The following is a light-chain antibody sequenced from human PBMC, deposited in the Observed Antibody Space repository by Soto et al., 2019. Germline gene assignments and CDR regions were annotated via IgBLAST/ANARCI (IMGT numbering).Light chain of an antibody. J-gene: IGLJ1*01. CDR1: SSDVGGYRY. CDR2: EVS. Sequence: QSALTQPASVSGSPGQSITISCTGTSSDVGGYRYVSWFQQHPGKAPKLIIYEVSNRPSGVSSRFSGSKSDNTASLTISGLHDDDEADYYCCSYTTTDIPYVFGTGTKLTVL. V-gene: IGLV2-14*01. CDR3: CSYTTTDIPYV.